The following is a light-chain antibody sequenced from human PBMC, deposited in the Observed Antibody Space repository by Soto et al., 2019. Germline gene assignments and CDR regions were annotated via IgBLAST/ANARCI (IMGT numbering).Light chain of an antibody. CDR1: QDISND. CDR3: QQSYNSPPIT. Sequence: AIQLTQSPSSLSASVGDRITITCRASQDISNDLGWFQQKPGKAPKLLIYAASILQTGVPSRFSGSGSGSAFSLTITSLQPEDFATYYCQQSYNSPPITFGQGTRLEIK. CDR2: AAS. V-gene: IGKV1-6*02. J-gene: IGKJ5*01.